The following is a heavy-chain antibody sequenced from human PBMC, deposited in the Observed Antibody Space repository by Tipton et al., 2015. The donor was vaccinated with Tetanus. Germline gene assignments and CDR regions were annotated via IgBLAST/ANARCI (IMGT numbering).Heavy chain of an antibody. CDR1: GGSVRGGDYS. D-gene: IGHD2-2*01. V-gene: IGHV4-61*08. J-gene: IGHJ4*02. CDR3: ARGWSECSSWSCSPFDS. CDR2: VSYSGRT. Sequence: TLSLTCTVSGGSVRGGDYSWNWIRQPPGKGLEWLAYVSYSGRTNSNYSLKSRITVSLDASKNQFSLRLTSVTAADTAVYYCARGWSECSSWSCSPFDSWGQGTLVTVSS.